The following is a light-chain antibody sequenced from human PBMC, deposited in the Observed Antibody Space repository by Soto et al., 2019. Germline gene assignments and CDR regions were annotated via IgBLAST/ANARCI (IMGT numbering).Light chain of an antibody. J-gene: IGKJ1*01. CDR2: AAP. V-gene: IGKV1-39*01. CDR3: RLSYSSPRT. CDR1: QSISTY. Sequence: DIEKTQSLTALSASVADSVNITCRASQSISTYLNWYQLTSGNAPKLLLSAAPGFQSEVPSNFSGSGSGTDSNLTISRLKTADWATYAGRLSYSSPRTCGRWTKVDIK.